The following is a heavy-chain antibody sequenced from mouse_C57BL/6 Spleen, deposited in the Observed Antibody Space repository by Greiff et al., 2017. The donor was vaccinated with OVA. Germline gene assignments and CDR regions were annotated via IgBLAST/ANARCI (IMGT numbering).Heavy chain of an antibody. CDR2: IYPGDGDT. Sequence: QVQLKQSGAELVKPGASVKISCKASGYAFSSYWMNWVKQRPGKGLEWIGQIYPGDGDTNYNGKFKGKATLTADKSSSTAYMQLSSLTSEDSAVYFCARWENDYDADYWGQGTTLTVSS. CDR3: ARWENDYDADY. J-gene: IGHJ2*01. D-gene: IGHD2-4*01. CDR1: GYAFSSYW. V-gene: IGHV1-80*01.